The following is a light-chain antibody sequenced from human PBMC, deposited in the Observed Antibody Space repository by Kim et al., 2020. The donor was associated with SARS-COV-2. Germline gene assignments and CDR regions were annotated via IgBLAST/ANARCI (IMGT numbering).Light chain of an antibody. Sequence: SSELTQPPSVSVSPGQTATITCSGDKVGDKYVCWYQHRPGQSPVMVIYEDNKRPSGIPERFSGSNSGNTATLTISETQAMDEADYYCQAWDSLTAVVFGGGTQLTVL. V-gene: IGLV3-1*01. CDR2: EDN. CDR1: KVGDKY. J-gene: IGLJ2*01. CDR3: QAWDSLTAVV.